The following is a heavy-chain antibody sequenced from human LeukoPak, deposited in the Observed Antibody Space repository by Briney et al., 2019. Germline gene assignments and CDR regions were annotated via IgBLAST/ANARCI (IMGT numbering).Heavy chain of an antibody. CDR3: AKVESVGEIRDAFNI. CDR1: GFSFSTYG. V-gene: IGHV3-30*02. CDR2: IWYDGSNK. Sequence: GGSLRLSCVASGFSFSTYGMHWVRQAPGKGLEWVAVIWYDGSNKYYADSVKGRFTISRDNSKNTLFLQMNSLRAEDTAVYYCAKVESVGEIRDAFNIWGQGTMVTVSS. J-gene: IGHJ3*02. D-gene: IGHD1-26*01.